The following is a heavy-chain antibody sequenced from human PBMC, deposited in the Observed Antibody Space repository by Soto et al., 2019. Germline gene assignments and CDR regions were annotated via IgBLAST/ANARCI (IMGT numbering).Heavy chain of an antibody. CDR1: GFTFGDYA. CDR3: TRDRSGSGRRMPDP. J-gene: IGHJ5*02. Sequence: QPVGSLRLSCTASGFTFGDYAMSWFRQAPGKGLEWVGFIRSKAYGGTTEYAASVKGRFTISRDDSKSIAYLQMNSLKTEDTAVYYCTRDRSGSGRRMPDPWGQGTLVTVSS. D-gene: IGHD3-3*01. CDR2: IRSKAYGGTT. V-gene: IGHV3-49*03.